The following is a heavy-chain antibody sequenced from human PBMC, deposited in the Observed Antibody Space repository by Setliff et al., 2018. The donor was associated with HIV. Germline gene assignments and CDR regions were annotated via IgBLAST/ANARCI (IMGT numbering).Heavy chain of an antibody. Sequence: ASVKVSCKASGYTFTRYGISWVRQAPGQGLEWMGWISADNGNTNYAQKLQGRVTMTEDTSADTAYMELGSLRSEDTAVYYCARGAGNPHWYYDTWSGPSSGYFQHWGQGTLVTVSS. D-gene: IGHD3-3*01. J-gene: IGHJ1*01. V-gene: IGHV1-18*01. CDR1: GYTFTRYG. CDR3: ARGAGNPHWYYDTWSGPSSGYFQH. CDR2: ISADNGNT.